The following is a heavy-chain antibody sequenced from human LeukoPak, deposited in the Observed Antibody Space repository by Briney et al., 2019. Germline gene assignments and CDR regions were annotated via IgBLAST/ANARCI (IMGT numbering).Heavy chain of an antibody. J-gene: IGHJ3*02. V-gene: IGHV4-61*01. CDR2: IYDSGST. Sequence: TETLSLTCTVPGGSISSGSHYWNWIRQSPGKGLEWIGYIYDSGSTNYNPSLKSRVTMSVDTSKNQFSLRLSSVTAADTAVYYCASRRWGSAYDAFDIWGQGTRVTVSS. CDR3: ASRRWGSAYDAFDI. CDR1: GGSISSGSHY. D-gene: IGHD2-21*01.